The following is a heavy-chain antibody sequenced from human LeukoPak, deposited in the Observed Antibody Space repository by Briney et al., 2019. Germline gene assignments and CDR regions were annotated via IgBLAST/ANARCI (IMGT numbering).Heavy chain of an antibody. CDR2: ITPNSGGT. Sequence: GASVKLSCKASGYTFTGYYMHWVRQAPGQGLEWRGWITPNSGGTNYAEKFQGSVTMTGETSISTAYMELSRLRSDDTAVYYCARVVEGTSMIDYWGQGTLVTVSS. D-gene: IGHD5-18*01. J-gene: IGHJ4*02. CDR3: ARVVEGTSMIDY. V-gene: IGHV1-2*02. CDR1: GYTFTGYY.